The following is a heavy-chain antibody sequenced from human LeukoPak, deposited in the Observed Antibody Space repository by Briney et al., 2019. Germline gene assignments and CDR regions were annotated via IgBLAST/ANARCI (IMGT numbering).Heavy chain of an antibody. Sequence: GGSLRLSCAASGFTFSSYAISWVRQVPGKGLEWVSVISGSGGSTYYVDSVKGRFTISRDNSKNTLSLQMNSLRAEDTAVYYCAKGDSGYYYGSSGYLNWFDPWGQGTLVTVSS. CDR3: AKGDSGYYYGSSGYLNWFDP. J-gene: IGHJ5*02. CDR2: ISGSGGST. CDR1: GFTFSSYA. D-gene: IGHD3-22*01. V-gene: IGHV3-23*01.